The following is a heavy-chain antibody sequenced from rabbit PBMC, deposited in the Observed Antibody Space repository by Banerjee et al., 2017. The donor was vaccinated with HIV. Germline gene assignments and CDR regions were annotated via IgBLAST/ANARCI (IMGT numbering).Heavy chain of an antibody. D-gene: IGHD6-1*01. V-gene: IGHV1S45*01. J-gene: IGHJ4*01. CDR1: GFSFSSSYY. CDR3: ARDPGYSYGYPHL. Sequence: QEQLVESGGGLVQPEGSLTLTCTASGFSFSSSYYMYWVRQAPGKGLEWIACIGAGASGNSYYANWAKGRFTISKTSSTTVTLQMTSLTAADTATYFCARDPGYSYGYPHLWGPGPWSPS. CDR2: IGAGASGNS.